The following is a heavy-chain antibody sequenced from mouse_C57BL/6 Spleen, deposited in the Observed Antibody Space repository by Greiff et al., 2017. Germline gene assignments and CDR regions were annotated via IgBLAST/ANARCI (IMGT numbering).Heavy chain of an antibody. V-gene: IGHV1-80*01. CDR1: GYAFSSYW. Sequence: QVQLQQSGAELVKPGASVKISCKASGYAFSSYWMNWVKQRPGKGLEWIGQIYPGDGDTNYNGKFKGKATLTADKSSSTAYMQLSSLTSEDSAVYFCARDHGSSYRYFDVWGTGTTVTVSS. CDR3: ARDHGSSYRYFDV. CDR2: IYPGDGDT. J-gene: IGHJ1*03. D-gene: IGHD1-1*01.